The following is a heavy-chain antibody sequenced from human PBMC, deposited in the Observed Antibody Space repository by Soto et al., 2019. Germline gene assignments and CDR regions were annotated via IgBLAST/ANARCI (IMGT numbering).Heavy chain of an antibody. CDR3: ARSAVRGYFDY. CDR1: GFTFDDYA. D-gene: IGHD3-10*01. Sequence: EVQLVESGGGLVQPGRSLRLSCAASGFTFDDYAMHWVRQAPGKGLEWVSGISWNSGSIGYADSVKGRFTISRDNAKNSLYLQMNSLRAEDTALYYCARSAVRGYFDYWGQGTLVTVSS. J-gene: IGHJ4*02. CDR2: ISWNSGSI. V-gene: IGHV3-9*01.